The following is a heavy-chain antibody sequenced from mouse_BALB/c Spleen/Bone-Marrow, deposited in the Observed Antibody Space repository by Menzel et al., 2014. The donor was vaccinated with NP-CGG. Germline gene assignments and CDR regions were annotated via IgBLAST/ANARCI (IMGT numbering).Heavy chain of an antibody. CDR3: ARTGTKDYFDY. CDR1: GFSLTSYG. J-gene: IGHJ2*01. V-gene: IGHV2-9*02. CDR2: KWAGGTT. Sequence: QVQLKESGPGLVAPSQSLSITCTVSGFSLTSYGVHWVRPPPGKGLEWLGVKWAGGTTSYNSALMSRLSISRDNSKSRVFLKMNSLQTDDTAIYYCARTGTKDYFDYWGQGTTLTVSS. D-gene: IGHD4-1*01.